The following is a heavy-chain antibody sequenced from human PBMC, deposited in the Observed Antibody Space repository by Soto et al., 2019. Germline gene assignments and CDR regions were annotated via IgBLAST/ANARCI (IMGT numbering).Heavy chain of an antibody. CDR2: IYYSGST. V-gene: IGHV4-31*03. CDR1: GGSISSGGYY. Sequence: QVQLQESGPGLVKPSQTLSLTCTVSGGSISSGGYYWSWIRQHPGKGLEWIGYIYYSGSTYYNPSLESRVTWSVDTSKNQCALKLRSVTAADTAVYYCERAKESFPRSVQIVVVTAWTRFDPWGQGNLVNVSS. CDR3: ERAKESFPRSVQIVVVTAWTRFDP. D-gene: IGHD2-21*02. J-gene: IGHJ5*02.